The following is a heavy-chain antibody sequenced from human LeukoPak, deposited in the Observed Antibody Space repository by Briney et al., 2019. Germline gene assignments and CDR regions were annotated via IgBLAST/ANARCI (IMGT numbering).Heavy chain of an antibody. CDR3: ARDQLGVDY. V-gene: IGHV3-30*03. CDR2: ISYDGSNK. CDR1: GFTFSSYG. Sequence: GGSLRLSCAASGFTFSSYGMHWVRQAPGKGLEWVAVISYDGSNKYYADSVKGRFTISRDNSKNTLYLQMNSLRAEDTAVYYCARDQLGVDYWGQGTLVTVSS. J-gene: IGHJ4*02. D-gene: IGHD6-6*01.